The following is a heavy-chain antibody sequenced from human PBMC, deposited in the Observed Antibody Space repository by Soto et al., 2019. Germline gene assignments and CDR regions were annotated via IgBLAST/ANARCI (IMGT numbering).Heavy chain of an antibody. CDR3: ARGGYCSSTSCLRLFDY. Sequence: QVQLQQWGAGLLKPSETLSLTCAVYGGSFSGYYWSWIRQPPGKGLEWIGEINHSGSTNYNPSLKGRVTISVDTSKAQFSLKLSSVTAADTAVYYCARGGYCSSTSCLRLFDYWGQGTLVTVSS. V-gene: IGHV4-34*01. CDR1: GGSFSGYY. CDR2: INHSGST. J-gene: IGHJ4*02. D-gene: IGHD2-2*01.